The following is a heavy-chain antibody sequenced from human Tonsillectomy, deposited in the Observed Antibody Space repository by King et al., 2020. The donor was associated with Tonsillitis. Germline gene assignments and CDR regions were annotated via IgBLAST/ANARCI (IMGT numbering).Heavy chain of an antibody. D-gene: IGHD3-9*01. V-gene: IGHV1-24*01. Sequence: QLVQSGAEVKTPGASVRVSCKISGHNLNELSMHWVRQAPGKGLEWMGGFDPEDGETKYAQKFQGRVTMTEDASTDPAYMDLSSLRSDDTAGYYCPTGRYFDWLAFGYWGQGTLVTVSS. CDR3: PTGRYFDWLAFGY. J-gene: IGHJ4*02. CDR1: GHNLNELS. CDR2: FDPEDGET.